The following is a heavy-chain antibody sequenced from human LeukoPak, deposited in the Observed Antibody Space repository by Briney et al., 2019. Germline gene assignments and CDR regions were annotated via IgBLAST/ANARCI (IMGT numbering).Heavy chain of an antibody. CDR2: IKQDGSEK. J-gene: IGHJ3*02. CDR3: ARVIRGIAVAGNDAFDI. Sequence: GGSLRLSCAASGFTFSSYGMHWVRQAPGKGLEWVANIKQDGSEKYYVDSVKGRFTISRDNAKNSLYLQMNSLRAEDTAVYYCARVIRGIAVAGNDAFDIWGQGTMVTVSS. CDR1: GFTFSSYG. V-gene: IGHV3-7*01. D-gene: IGHD6-19*01.